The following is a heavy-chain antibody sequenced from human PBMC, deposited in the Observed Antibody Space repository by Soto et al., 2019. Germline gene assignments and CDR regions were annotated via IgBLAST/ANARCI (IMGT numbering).Heavy chain of an antibody. D-gene: IGHD3-10*01. J-gene: IGHJ6*02. Sequence: QVQLVESGGGVVQPGTSLRLSCAASGFTFSSYGMHWVRQAPGKGLEWVAVTSYNGGKKYYGDSVKGRFTISRDNSEKMMYLQMNRLRAEDTAVYYCAKDHVGYYNGMDVWGQGTTVTVSS. CDR1: GFTFSSYG. CDR2: TSYNGGKK. CDR3: AKDHVGYYNGMDV. V-gene: IGHV3-30*18.